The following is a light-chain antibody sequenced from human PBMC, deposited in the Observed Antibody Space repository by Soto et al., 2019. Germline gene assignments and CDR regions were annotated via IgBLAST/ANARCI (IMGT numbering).Light chain of an antibody. CDR1: RSNIGGNA. J-gene: IGLJ3*02. CDR2: AND. CDR3: SSYAGSSWV. V-gene: IGLV1-44*01. Sequence: QSVLTQPPSMSGTPGQRVTISCSGSRSNIGGNAVTWYQQVPGTAPRLLIYANDQRPSGVSDRFSGSKSATSASLAISGLQSEDEADYYCSSYAGSSWVFGGGTKLTVL.